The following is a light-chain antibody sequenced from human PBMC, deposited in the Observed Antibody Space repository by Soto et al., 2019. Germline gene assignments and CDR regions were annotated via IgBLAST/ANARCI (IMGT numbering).Light chain of an antibody. Sequence: GLTQSPVTQSLSRGERAPLSCRASQSFRGLLAWYQQKPGKAPSLLIYDAYNRATGIPPRFSGSGSGTDFTLTISSLEPEDSGVYYCQQRHMWPITFGQGTRLEIK. J-gene: IGKJ5*01. CDR1: QSFRGL. CDR2: DAY. V-gene: IGKV3-11*01. CDR3: QQRHMWPIT.